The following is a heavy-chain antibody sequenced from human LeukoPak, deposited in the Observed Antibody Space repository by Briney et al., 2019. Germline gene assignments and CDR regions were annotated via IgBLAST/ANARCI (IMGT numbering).Heavy chain of an antibody. CDR3: ARDLKGAYYYGSGIFL. Sequence: GGSLRLSCAASGFTFSSYWMLWVRQAPGKGLVWVSRINSDGSSTSYADSVKGRFTISRDNAKNTLYLQMNSLRAEDTAVYYCARDLKGAYYYGSGIFLWGQGTLVTVSS. V-gene: IGHV3-74*01. J-gene: IGHJ4*02. D-gene: IGHD3-10*01. CDR1: GFTFSSYW. CDR2: INSDGSST.